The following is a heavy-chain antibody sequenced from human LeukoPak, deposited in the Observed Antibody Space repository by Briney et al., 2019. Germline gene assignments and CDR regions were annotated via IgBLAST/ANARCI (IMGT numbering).Heavy chain of an antibody. V-gene: IGHV3-7*04. Sequence: GGSLRLSCAASGFTFRSYTMRWVRQAPGKGLEWVANIKQDGSDKYYVDSVKGRFTISRDNAKNSLYLQMNSLRGEDTAVYYCAGVGDTTMVHLLHYWGQGTLVTVSS. CDR1: GFTFRSYT. D-gene: IGHD5-18*01. CDR3: AGVGDTTMVHLLHY. J-gene: IGHJ4*02. CDR2: IKQDGSDK.